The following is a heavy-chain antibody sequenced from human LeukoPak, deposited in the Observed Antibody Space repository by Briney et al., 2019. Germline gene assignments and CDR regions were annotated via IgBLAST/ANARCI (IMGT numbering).Heavy chain of an antibody. CDR1: GDSISSSSSY. V-gene: IGHV4-39*01. J-gene: IGHJ5*02. CDR3: ARARLIRFLEWFNWFDP. CDR2: IYYSGST. D-gene: IGHD3-3*01. Sequence: SETLSLTCTVSGDSISSSSSYWGWIRQPPGKGLEWIGSIYYSGSTYYNSSLKSRVTISVDTSKNQFSLKLSSVTAADTAVYYCARARLIRFLEWFNWFDPWGQGTLVTVSS.